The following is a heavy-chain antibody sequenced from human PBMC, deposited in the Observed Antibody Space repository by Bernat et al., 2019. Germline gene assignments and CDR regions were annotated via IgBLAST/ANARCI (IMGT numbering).Heavy chain of an antibody. CDR3: ARAYGSGSTPDY. J-gene: IGHJ4*02. Sequence: LWSRVTISVDKSKNQFSLKLSSVTAADTAVYYCARAYGSGSTPDYWGQGTLVTVSS. V-gene: IGHV4-4*02. D-gene: IGHD3-10*01.